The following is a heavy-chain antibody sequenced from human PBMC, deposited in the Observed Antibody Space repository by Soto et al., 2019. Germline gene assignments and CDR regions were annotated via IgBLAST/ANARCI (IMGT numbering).Heavy chain of an antibody. D-gene: IGHD1-26*01. Sequence: PGESLKISCKGSGYSFTSYWIGWVRQMPGKGLEWMGIIYPGDSDTRYSPSFQGQVTISADKSISTAYLQWSSLKASDTAMYYCAPGLLRGRYQGYALDIWGQGTMVTVSS. CDR2: IYPGDSDT. V-gene: IGHV5-51*01. CDR3: APGLLRGRYQGYALDI. J-gene: IGHJ3*02. CDR1: GYSFTSYW.